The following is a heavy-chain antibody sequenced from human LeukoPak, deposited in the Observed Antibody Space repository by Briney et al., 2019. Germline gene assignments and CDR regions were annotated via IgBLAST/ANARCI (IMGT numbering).Heavy chain of an antibody. Sequence: GASVKVSCKASGGTFSSYAISWVRQAPGQGLEWMGGIIPIFGTANYAQKFQGRVTITADESTSTAYMELSSLRSEDMAVYYCARDYNDYYDSSGYVSYFDYWGQGTLVTVSS. CDR3: ARDYNDYYDSSGYVSYFDY. CDR2: IIPIFGTA. CDR1: GGTFSSYA. D-gene: IGHD3-22*01. J-gene: IGHJ4*02. V-gene: IGHV1-69*13.